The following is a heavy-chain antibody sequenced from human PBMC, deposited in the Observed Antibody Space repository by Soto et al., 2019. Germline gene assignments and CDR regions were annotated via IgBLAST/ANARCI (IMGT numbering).Heavy chain of an antibody. CDR1: GGTFSSYA. D-gene: IGHD3-22*01. V-gene: IGHV1-69*13. CDR3: ARVRPPAYYYDSSGYYFDY. CDR2: IIPIFGTA. J-gene: IGHJ4*02. Sequence: ASVKVSCKASGGTFSSYAISWVRQAPGQGLEWMGGIIPIFGTANYAQKFQGRVTITADESTSTAYMELSSLRSEDTAVYYCARVRPPAYYYDSSGYYFDYWGQGTLVTVSS.